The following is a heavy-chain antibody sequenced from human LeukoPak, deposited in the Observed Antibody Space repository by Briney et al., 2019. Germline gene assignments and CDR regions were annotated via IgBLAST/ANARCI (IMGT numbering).Heavy chain of an antibody. J-gene: IGHJ6*03. V-gene: IGHV1-8*03. CDR2: MNPNSGNT. D-gene: IGHD6-19*01. Sequence: ASVKVSCKASGYTFISYDINWVRQVTGQGLEWMGWMNPNSGNTGYAQKFQGRVTITRNTSISTAFMELSGLRSEDTAVYYCARRAVGNSYYHSMDVWGKGTTVTVSS. CDR3: ARRAVGNSYYHSMDV. CDR1: GYTFISYD.